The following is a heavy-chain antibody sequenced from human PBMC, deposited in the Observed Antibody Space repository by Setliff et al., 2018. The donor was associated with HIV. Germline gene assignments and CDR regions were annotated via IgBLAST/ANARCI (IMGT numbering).Heavy chain of an antibody. CDR1: GGSISSGNYY. CDR2: IYSSGST. CDR3: ARDRDIVVVPASPQGYYYYMDV. J-gene: IGHJ6*03. V-gene: IGHV4-61*02. Sequence: SETLSLTCTVSGGSISSGNYYWSWIRQPAGKGLEWIGRIYSSGSTNYNPSLKSRVTISINTSENRFSLRLSSVTAADTAVYYCARDRDIVVVPASPQGYYYYMDVWGKGTTVTVSS. D-gene: IGHD2-2*01.